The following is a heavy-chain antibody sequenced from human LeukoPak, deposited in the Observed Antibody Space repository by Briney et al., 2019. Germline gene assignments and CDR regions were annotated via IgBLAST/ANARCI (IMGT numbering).Heavy chain of an antibody. CDR2: IYYSGST. CDR1: GGSISSSY. J-gene: IGHJ4*02. Sequence: PSETLSLTCTVSGGSISSSYWSWIRQPPGKGLEWIGFIYYSGSTSFNPSLKSRATMSVDTSKNQLSLKLSSVTAADTAVYYCTRRTPGSAWYSFDYWGQGTLVTVSS. CDR3: TRRTPGSAWYSFDY. V-gene: IGHV4-59*08. D-gene: IGHD6-19*01.